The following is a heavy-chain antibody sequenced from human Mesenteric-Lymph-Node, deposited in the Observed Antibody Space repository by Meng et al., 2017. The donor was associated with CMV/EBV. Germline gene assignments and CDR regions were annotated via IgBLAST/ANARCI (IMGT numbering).Heavy chain of an antibody. J-gene: IGHJ4*02. CDR2: ISAYNGNT. CDR1: GYTFTSYG. D-gene: IGHD2-15*01. CDR3: ASIHCSGGSCYDY. Sequence: ASVKVSCKASGYTFTSYGISWVRQAPGQGLEWMGWISAYNGNTNYAQKLQGRVTMTTDTSTSTAHMELRSLRSDDTAVYYCASIHCSGGSCYDYWGQGTLVTVSS. V-gene: IGHV1-18*01.